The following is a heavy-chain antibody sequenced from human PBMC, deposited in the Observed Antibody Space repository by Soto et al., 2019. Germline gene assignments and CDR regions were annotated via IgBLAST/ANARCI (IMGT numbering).Heavy chain of an antibody. D-gene: IGHD3-22*01. CDR1: GDTFDIYG. V-gene: IGHV1-69*06. J-gene: IGHJ4*02. Sequence: QVQLVQSGAEVKKPGSSLKVSCKASGDTFDIYGFNWVRQAPGQGLEWLGTIIPIFGTADYAQKFEGRVSITADKSTSTAYLALASLTSEDSAIYYCARVGIHFYDDSGHAFDYWGQGTLITVSS. CDR2: IIPIFGTA. CDR3: ARVGIHFYDDSGHAFDY.